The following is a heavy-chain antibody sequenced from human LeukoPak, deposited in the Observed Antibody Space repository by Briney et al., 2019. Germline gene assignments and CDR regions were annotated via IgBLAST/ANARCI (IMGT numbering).Heavy chain of an antibody. CDR1: GYTFTGYY. V-gene: IGHV1-2*02. CDR2: INPNSGGT. J-gene: IGHJ5*02. D-gene: IGHD6-6*01. CDR3: ARGGAARPNNWFDP. Sequence: ASVKVSCKASGYTFTGYYMHWVRQAPGQGLEWMGWINPNSGGTNYAQKFQGRVTMTRDTSISTAYMELSSLRSEDMAVYYCARGGAARPNNWFDPWGQGTLVTVSS.